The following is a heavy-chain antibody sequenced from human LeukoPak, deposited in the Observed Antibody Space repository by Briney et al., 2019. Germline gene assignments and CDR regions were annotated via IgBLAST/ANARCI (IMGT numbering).Heavy chain of an antibody. CDR1: GFTVRSNY. J-gene: IGHJ4*02. D-gene: IGHD2-2*01. Sequence: GGSLRLSCTASGFTVRSNYMSWVRQSPRKGLEWVSIMYSGGSTDYADSVKGRFIVSRDHSKNTLYLQMNSLRAEDTAVYYCARDSPAPPYPKKEYPIGDYWGQGTLVAVSS. CDR2: MYSGGST. V-gene: IGHV3-53*01. CDR3: ARDSPAPPYPKKEYPIGDY.